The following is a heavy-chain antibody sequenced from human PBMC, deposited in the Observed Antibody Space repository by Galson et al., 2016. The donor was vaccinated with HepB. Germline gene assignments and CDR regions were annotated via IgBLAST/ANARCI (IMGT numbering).Heavy chain of an antibody. CDR1: GFTFSSCA. V-gene: IGHV3-23*01. J-gene: IGHJ4*02. Sequence: SLRLSCAASGFTFSSCAMTWVRQAPGKGLEWVSAISGSGGSTYYADSVKGRFTISRDNSKNTLYLQMNSLRAEDTAVYYCAKERLLHFDFDAWGQGTLVTVSS. CDR2: ISGSGGST. CDR3: AKERLLHFDFDA. D-gene: IGHD2-15*01.